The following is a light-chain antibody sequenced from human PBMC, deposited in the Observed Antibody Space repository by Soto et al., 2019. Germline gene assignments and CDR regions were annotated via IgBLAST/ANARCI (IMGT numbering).Light chain of an antibody. CDR1: SSDVGSYNV. V-gene: IGLV2-23*01. CDR2: EGN. CDR3: CSYAGQRVV. J-gene: IGLJ2*01. Sequence: QSVLTQPASVSGSPGQSITISCTGASSDVGSYNVVSWYQQHPGKAPKLMIYEGNKRPSGVSNRFSGSKSGNTASLTISGLQAEDEADYYGCSYAGQRVVFGGGTKLTVL.